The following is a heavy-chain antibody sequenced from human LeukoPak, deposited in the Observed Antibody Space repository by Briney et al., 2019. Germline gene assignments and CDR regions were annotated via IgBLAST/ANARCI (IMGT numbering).Heavy chain of an antibody. V-gene: IGHV1-18*01. Sequence: ASVKVSCKASGYIFTSFGISCVRQAPGQGLEGMGWISGDDGTTNYAQNLQGRVTMTSDTSTSTAYMELRSLRSDDTAVYLCARAPIRYFDWLSPEDAFDIWGQGTMVTVSS. J-gene: IGHJ3*02. CDR1: GYIFTSFG. CDR3: ARAPIRYFDWLSPEDAFDI. CDR2: ISGDDGTT. D-gene: IGHD3-9*01.